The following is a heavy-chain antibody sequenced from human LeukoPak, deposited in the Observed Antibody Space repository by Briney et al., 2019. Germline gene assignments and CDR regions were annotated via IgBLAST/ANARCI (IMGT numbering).Heavy chain of an antibody. CDR3: TKPGGGIVYYFDY. D-gene: IGHD3-16*02. Sequence: QPGGSLRLSCAASGFTFSSYGMSWVRQAPGKGLEWVSVISGSGGSTYYAASVKGRFTISRDNSKNTLYLQMNSLRAEDTAVYYCTKPGGGIVYYFDYWGQGTLVTVSS. CDR1: GFTFSSYG. V-gene: IGHV3-23*01. J-gene: IGHJ4*02. CDR2: ISGSGGST.